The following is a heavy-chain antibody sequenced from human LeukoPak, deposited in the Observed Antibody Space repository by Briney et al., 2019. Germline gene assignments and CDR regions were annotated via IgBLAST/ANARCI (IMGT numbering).Heavy chain of an antibody. CDR3: ARLTDMDYGDWGIDY. CDR1: GYSFTSYW. D-gene: IGHD4-17*01. Sequence: GESLKISCKGSGYSFTSYWIGWVRQMPGKGLEWMGIIYPGDSNTTYSPSFQGQVTISADKSISTAYLQWSSLKASDTAMYYCARLTDMDYGDWGIDYWGQGTLVTVSS. CDR2: IYPGDSNT. J-gene: IGHJ4*02. V-gene: IGHV5-51*01.